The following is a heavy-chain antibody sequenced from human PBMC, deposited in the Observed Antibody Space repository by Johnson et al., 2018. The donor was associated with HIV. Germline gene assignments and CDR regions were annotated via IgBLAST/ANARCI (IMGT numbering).Heavy chain of an antibody. J-gene: IGHJ3*02. CDR2: ISYDGSNK. V-gene: IGHV3-30-3*01. D-gene: IGHD2-15*01. CDR1: GFTFSSYA. Sequence: QVQLVESGGDLVQPGGSLRLSCAASGFTFSSYAMHWVRQAPGKGLEWVAVISYDGSNKFYADSVKGRFTISRDNSNNTLYLQMNSLRAEDTAVYYCANLAPYIVGVVAATPDAFDIWGQGTMVTVSS. CDR3: ANLAPYIVGVVAATPDAFDI.